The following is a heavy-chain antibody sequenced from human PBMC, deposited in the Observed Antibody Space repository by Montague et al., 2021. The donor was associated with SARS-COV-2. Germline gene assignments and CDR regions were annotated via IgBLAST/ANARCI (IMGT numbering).Heavy chain of an antibody. CDR1: GVSFSGYY. Sequence: SETLSLTCAVYGVSFSGYYWSWIRQAPGKGLEWIGEINHGGRTXXXPSXXXRVTISVDTSTNQFSLNLNSVTAADTAVYYCTRGPVFSNSWYSLPTLDQRPAWYFDLWGRGTLVTVSS. J-gene: IGHJ2*01. CDR3: TRGPVFSNSWYSLPTLDQRPAWYFDL. D-gene: IGHD6-13*01. CDR2: INHGGRT. V-gene: IGHV4-34*01.